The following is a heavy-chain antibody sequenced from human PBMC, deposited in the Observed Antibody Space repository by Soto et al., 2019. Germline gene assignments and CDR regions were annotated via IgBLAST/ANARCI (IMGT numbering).Heavy chain of an antibody. J-gene: IGHJ3*02. V-gene: IGHV3-74*01. Sequence: GGSLRLSCAASGFTFSSYWMHWVRQAPGKGLVWVSRINSDGSSTSYADSVKGRFTISRDNAKNTLYLQMNSLRAEDTAVYYCARDQYSGYEFDAFDIWGQGTMVTVSS. CDR2: INSDGSST. D-gene: IGHD5-12*01. CDR3: ARDQYSGYEFDAFDI. CDR1: GFTFSSYW.